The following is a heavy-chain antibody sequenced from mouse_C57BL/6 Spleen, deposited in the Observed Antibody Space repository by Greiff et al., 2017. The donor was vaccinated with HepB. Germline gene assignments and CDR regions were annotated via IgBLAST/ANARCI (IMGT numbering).Heavy chain of an antibody. CDR2: FHPYNDDT. J-gene: IGHJ3*01. V-gene: IGHV1-47*01. Sequence: VHLVESGAELVKPGASVKMSCKASGYTFTTYPIEWMKQNHGKSLEWIGNFHPYNDDTKYNEKFKGKATLTVEKSSSTVYLELSRLTSDDSAVYYCARRAYSNYVAWFAYWGQGTLVTVSA. CDR3: ARRAYSNYVAWFAY. D-gene: IGHD2-5*01. CDR1: GYTFTTYP.